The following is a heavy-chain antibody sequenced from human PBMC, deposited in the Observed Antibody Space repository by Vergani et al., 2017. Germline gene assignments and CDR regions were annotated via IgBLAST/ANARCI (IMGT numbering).Heavy chain of an antibody. J-gene: IGHJ3*02. CDR3: ARACVLRFCFDI. Sequence: QVQLQESGQGLVKPSETLSLTCAVSGYSISSGNYWGWIRQPPGKGREWIGSIYHSGSTYYNPSLKSRVTVSVDTSKNQFSLKLSSVTAADTAVYYCARACVLRFCFDIWGQGTMVTVSS. D-gene: IGHD3-3*01. CDR2: IYHSGST. CDR1: GYSISSGNY. V-gene: IGHV4-38-2*01.